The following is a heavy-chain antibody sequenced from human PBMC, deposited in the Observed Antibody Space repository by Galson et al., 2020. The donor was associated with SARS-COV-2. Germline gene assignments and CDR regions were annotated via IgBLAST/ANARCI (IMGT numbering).Heavy chain of an antibody. J-gene: IGHJ6*02. CDR1: GFRFSFFN. D-gene: IGHD2-21*01. CDR2: ISSSGDDT. CDR3: TRDLFIYGMDV. V-gene: IGHV3-21*04. Sequence: GGSLSLSCAASGFRFSFFNMNWVRQAPGKGLEWVSCISSSGDDTFYADSVKGRFTMSRDNARNSLYLQMNNLRAEDTAIYYCTRDLFIYGMDVWGQGTTVAVSS.